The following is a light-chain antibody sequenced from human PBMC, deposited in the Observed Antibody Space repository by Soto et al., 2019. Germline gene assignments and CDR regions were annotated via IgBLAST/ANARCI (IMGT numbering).Light chain of an antibody. CDR2: KAT. Sequence: IQMTQSPSTLSASVGDRVPITCRASQSITTGLAWYQQKPGKAPKLLIYKATNLQSGVPSRFSGSGSGTEFSLTISSLQPEDFAIYYCQQYNDYQYTFGQGTKLEIK. CDR3: QQYNDYQYT. J-gene: IGKJ2*01. V-gene: IGKV1-5*03. CDR1: QSITTG.